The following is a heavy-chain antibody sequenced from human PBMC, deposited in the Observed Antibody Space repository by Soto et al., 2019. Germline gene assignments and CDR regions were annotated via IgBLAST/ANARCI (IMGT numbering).Heavy chain of an antibody. V-gene: IGHV4-59*02. D-gene: IGHD3-22*01. CDR1: GASVSHGY. Sequence: QMQLRASGPGLVKPSETLSLTCNVSGASVSHGYWSWIRQPPGKGLEWIGFMYFGGSFNYNPSLTSRATISVETSKTQFSMKLTSVTASDTAVYYCARSYYDSTGFAVDPWGQGTLVTVSS. J-gene: IGHJ5*02. CDR2: MYFGGSF. CDR3: ARSYYDSTGFAVDP.